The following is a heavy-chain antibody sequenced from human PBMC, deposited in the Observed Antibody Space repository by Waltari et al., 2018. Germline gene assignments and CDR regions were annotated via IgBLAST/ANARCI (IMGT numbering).Heavy chain of an antibody. CDR1: GFTFSSYE. J-gene: IGHJ6*02. CDR3: ARSAGIVVVPAAIRYYYGMDV. Sequence: EVQLVESGGGLVQPGGSLRLSCAASGFTFSSYEMNWVRQAPGKGLEWVSYISSSGSTIYYADSVKGRFTISRDNAKNSLYLQMNSLRAEDTAVYYCARSAGIVVVPAAIRYYYGMDVWGQGTTVTVSS. D-gene: IGHD2-2*02. CDR2: ISSSGSTI. V-gene: IGHV3-48*03.